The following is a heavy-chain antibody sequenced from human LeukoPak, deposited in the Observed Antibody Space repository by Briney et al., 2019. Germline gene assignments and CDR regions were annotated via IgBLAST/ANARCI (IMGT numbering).Heavy chain of an antibody. CDR1: GGSISSGDYY. V-gene: IGHV4-30-4*01. J-gene: IGHJ3*02. D-gene: IGHD6-13*01. CDR3: ARHARPYSSSHSGAFDI. CDR2: IYYSGST. Sequence: MASQTLSLTCTVSGGSISSGDYYWSWIRQPPGKGLEWIGYIYYSGSTYYNPSLKSRVTISVDTSKNQFSLKLSSVTAADTAVYYCARHARPYSSSHSGAFDIWGQGTMVTVSS.